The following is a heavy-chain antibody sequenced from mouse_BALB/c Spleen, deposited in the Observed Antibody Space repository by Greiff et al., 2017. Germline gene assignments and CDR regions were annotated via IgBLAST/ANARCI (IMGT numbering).Heavy chain of an antibody. CDR3: NAYGYHWY. CDR1: GYTFTSYW. J-gene: IGHJ2*01. V-gene: IGHV1-5*01. CDR2: IYPGNSDT. D-gene: IGHD2-2*01. Sequence: EVQLQQSGTVLARPGASVKMSCKASGYTFTSYWMHWVKQRPGQGLEWIGAIYPGNSDTSYNQKFKGKAKLTAVTSTSTAYMELSSLTSEDTAVYYCNAYGYHWYWGQGTTLTVSS.